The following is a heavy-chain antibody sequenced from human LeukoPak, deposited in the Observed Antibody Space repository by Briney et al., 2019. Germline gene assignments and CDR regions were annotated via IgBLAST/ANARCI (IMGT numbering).Heavy chain of an antibody. CDR1: GFTFSNYG. V-gene: IGHV3-23*01. D-gene: IGHD1-1*01. Sequence: GGSLRLSCAASGFTFSNYGMNWVRQAPGRGLEWVSGITGPGSTTYYADSVKGRFTISRDNSKNTLYLQMNSLRAEDTAVYYCARAPGYGAAYYFDYWGQGTLVTVSS. CDR3: ARAPGYGAAYYFDY. CDR2: ITGPGSTT. J-gene: IGHJ4*02.